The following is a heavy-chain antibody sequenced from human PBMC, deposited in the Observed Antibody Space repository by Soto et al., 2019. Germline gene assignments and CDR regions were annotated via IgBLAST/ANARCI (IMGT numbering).Heavy chain of an antibody. D-gene: IGHD6-19*01. CDR3: ATSRGWRAYFDY. CDR2: INQDGSEE. V-gene: IGHV3-7*01. CDR1: GFTFSTDW. J-gene: IGHJ4*01. Sequence: PGGSLRLSCAASGFTFSTDWMTWVRQAPGRGLEWVANINQDGSEEYYIDSVNGRFTISRDNAKSSLYLQMNSLRAEDTAVYYCATSRGWRAYFDYWGQGTLVTVSS.